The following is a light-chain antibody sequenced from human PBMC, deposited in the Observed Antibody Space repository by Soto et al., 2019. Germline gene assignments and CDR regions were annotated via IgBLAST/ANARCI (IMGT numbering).Light chain of an antibody. Sequence: EIVLTQSPGTLSLSPGERATLSCRASQSVSSTFLAWYQQKPGQAPRLLIFGASTRATGIPARFSGSGSGTEFTLTISSLQSEDFAVYYCQQYNNWPGTFGQGTKVEIK. CDR3: QQYNNWPGT. V-gene: IGKV3-15*01. CDR2: GAS. CDR1: QSVSST. J-gene: IGKJ1*01.